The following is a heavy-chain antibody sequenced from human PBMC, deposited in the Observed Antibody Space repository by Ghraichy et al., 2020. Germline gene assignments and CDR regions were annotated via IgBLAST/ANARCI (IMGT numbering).Heavy chain of an antibody. J-gene: IGHJ4*02. CDR2: FDPEDGET. CDR1: GYTLTELS. D-gene: IGHD3-10*01. V-gene: IGHV1-24*01. CDR3: ATKSPIWFGEGGAHY. Sequence: ASVKVSCKVSGYTLTELSMHWVRQAPGKGLEWMGGFDPEDGETIYAQKFQGRVTMTEDTSTDTAYMELSSLRSEDTAVYYCATKSPIWFGEGGAHYWGQGTLVTVSS.